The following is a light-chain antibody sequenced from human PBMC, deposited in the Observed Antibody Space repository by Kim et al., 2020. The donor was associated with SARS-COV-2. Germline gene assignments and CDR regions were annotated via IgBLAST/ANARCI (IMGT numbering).Light chain of an antibody. CDR3: NSRDNSGNREL. CDR1: SLRSQY. CDR2: GEN. J-gene: IGLJ1*01. V-gene: IGLV3-19*01. Sequence: ALGQTVRITCQGDSLRSQYANWYQKKPGQAPVLVIYGENNRPSGIPDRFFGSSSGDTASLAITGAQAEDEADYYCNSRDNSGNRELFGTGTKVTVL.